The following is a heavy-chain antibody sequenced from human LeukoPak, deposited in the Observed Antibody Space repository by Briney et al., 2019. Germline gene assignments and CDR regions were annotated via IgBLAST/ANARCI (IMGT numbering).Heavy chain of an antibody. D-gene: IGHD6-13*01. CDR1: GFTFSSYN. Sequence: GGSLRLSCAASGFTFSSYNINWVRQAPGKGLEWVSSISTSSSYIYYADSVKGRFTISRDNAKNSLYLQMNSLRAEDTAVYYCARDYSSSADYWGQGTLVTVSS. J-gene: IGHJ4*02. V-gene: IGHV3-21*04. CDR3: ARDYSSSADY. CDR2: ISTSSSYI.